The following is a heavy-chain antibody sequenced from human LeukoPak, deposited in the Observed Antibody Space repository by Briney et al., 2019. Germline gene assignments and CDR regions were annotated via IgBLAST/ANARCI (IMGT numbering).Heavy chain of an antibody. D-gene: IGHD4-17*01. V-gene: IGHV3-23*01. J-gene: IGHJ5*02. CDR1: GFTFSSYA. CDR2: ISGIGTTT. Sequence: GGSLRLSCTASGFTFSSYAMTSVRQAPGKGLECVSVISGIGTTTYYADSVKGGFTISRDNSKNTRFLQMNSLRVEDTATYYCTKKRTTSVTDWFDPWGQGTLVTVSS. CDR3: TKKRTTSVTDWFDP.